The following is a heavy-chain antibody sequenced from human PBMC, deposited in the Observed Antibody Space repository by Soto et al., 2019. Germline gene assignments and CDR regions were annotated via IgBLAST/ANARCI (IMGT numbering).Heavy chain of an antibody. V-gene: IGHV3-21*01. CDR1: GFTVSSYS. Sequence: PGGSLRLSCAASGFTVSSYSMNWVRQAPGKGLEWVSSISSSSSYIYYADSVKGRFTISRDNAKNSLYLQMNSLRAEDTAVYYCARTDIVVVPAAINGMDVWGQGTTVTVSS. D-gene: IGHD2-2*01. CDR3: ARTDIVVVPAAINGMDV. J-gene: IGHJ6*02. CDR2: ISSSSSYI.